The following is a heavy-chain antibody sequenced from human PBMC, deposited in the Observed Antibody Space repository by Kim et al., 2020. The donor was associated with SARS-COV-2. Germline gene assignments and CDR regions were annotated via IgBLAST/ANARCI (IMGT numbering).Heavy chain of an antibody. Sequence: ASVKVSCKASGYTFTGYYMHWVRQAPGQGLEWMGWINPNSGGTNYAQKFQGWVTMTRDTSISTAYMELSRLRSDDTAMYYCARGLLWFGEGAFDYWGQGTLVTVSS. CDR1: GYTFTGYY. J-gene: IGHJ4*02. CDR3: ARGLLWFGEGAFDY. V-gene: IGHV1-2*04. D-gene: IGHD3-10*01. CDR2: INPNSGGT.